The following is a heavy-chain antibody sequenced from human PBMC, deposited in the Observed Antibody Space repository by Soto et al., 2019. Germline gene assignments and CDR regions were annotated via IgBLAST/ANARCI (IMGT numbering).Heavy chain of an antibody. D-gene: IGHD3-10*01. CDR2: IYYSGST. V-gene: IGHV4-31*03. CDR1: GGSISSGGYY. J-gene: IGHJ6*02. Sequence: PSETLSLTCTVSGGSISSGGYYWSWIRQHPGKGLEWIGYIYYSGSTYYNPSLKSRVTISVDTSKNQFSLKLSSVTAADTAVYYCAREEVGVRGKWINYYGMDVWGQGTTVTVSS. CDR3: AREEVGVRGKWINYYGMDV.